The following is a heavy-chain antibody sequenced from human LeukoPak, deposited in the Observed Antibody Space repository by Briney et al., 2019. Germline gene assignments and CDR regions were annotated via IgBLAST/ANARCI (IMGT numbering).Heavy chain of an antibody. V-gene: IGHV4-39*01. CDR1: GGSIRSSGYY. CDR3: ARHLDGYNYYYYYYMDV. Sequence: SETLSLTCTVSGGSIRSSGYYWGWIRQPPGKGLEWIGSIYYSGSTYYNPSLKSRVTISVDTSKNQFSLKLSSVTAANTAVYYCARHLDGYNYYYYYYMDVWGKGTTVTVSS. D-gene: IGHD5-24*01. J-gene: IGHJ6*03. CDR2: IYYSGST.